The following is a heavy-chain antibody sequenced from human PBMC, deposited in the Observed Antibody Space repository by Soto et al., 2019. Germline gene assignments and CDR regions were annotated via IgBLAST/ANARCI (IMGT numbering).Heavy chain of an antibody. V-gene: IGHV1-69*12. CDR3: ARAPKCGDIDNYYYYSMDV. J-gene: IGHJ6*02. D-gene: IGHD2-21*01. CDR1: GGTFSSYA. Sequence: QVQLVQSGAEVKKPGSSVKVSCKASGGTFSSYAISWVRQAPGQGLEWMGGIIPIFGTANYAQKFQGRVTITADESTSTAYMELRSLRSEDTAVYYCARAPKCGDIDNYYYYSMDVWGQGTTVTVSS. CDR2: IIPIFGTA.